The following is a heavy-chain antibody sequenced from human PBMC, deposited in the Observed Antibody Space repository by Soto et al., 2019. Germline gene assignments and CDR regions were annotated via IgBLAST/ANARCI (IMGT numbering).Heavy chain of an antibody. CDR2: ISAYNGNT. V-gene: IGHV1-18*01. CDR1: GYTFTSYG. CDR3: ARDSRPVDY. Sequence: QVQLVQSGAEVKKPGASVKVSCKASGYTFTSYGVSWVRQAPGQGLEWMGWISAYNGNTKYAQKLQGRVTITTDTSTNTAYMDLRSLRSDDTAVYYCARDSRPVDYWGQGALVTVSS. J-gene: IGHJ4*02.